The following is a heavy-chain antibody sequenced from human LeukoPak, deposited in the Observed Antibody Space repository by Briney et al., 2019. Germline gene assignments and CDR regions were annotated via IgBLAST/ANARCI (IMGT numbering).Heavy chain of an antibody. CDR2: ISYSGST. D-gene: IGHD3-10*01. Sequence: PSETLSLTCTVSGASISSYYWSWIRQPPGKELEWIGYISYSGSTNYNPSLKSRVTISADTSKNPVSLTLSSVTAADTAVYYCARHPELYFFDYWGQGTLVTVSS. CDR1: GASISSYY. J-gene: IGHJ4*02. CDR3: ARHPELYFFDY. V-gene: IGHV4-59*08.